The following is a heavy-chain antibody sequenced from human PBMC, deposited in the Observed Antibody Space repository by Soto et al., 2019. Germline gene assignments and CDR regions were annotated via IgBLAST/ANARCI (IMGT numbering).Heavy chain of an antibody. V-gene: IGHV2-5*02. J-gene: IGHJ4*02. CDR3: AHGSCFGADCYPNPYFDF. Sequence: KESGPTLVKPTQTLTLTCTFSGFSLSTTEEGVGWIRQPPGKAPEWLALIYWDDDKRYSPSLKTRLTITKDTSKNQVVLTVTNVDPVDTATYYCAHGSCFGADCYPNPYFDFWGQGSLVTVSS. CDR1: GFSLSTTEEG. D-gene: IGHD2-21*02. CDR2: IYWDDDK.